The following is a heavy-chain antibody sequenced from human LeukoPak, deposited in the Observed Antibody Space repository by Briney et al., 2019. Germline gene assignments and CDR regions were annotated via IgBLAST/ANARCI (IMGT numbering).Heavy chain of an antibody. CDR2: ISTDGSQ. CDR1: GFTFSNFV. CDR3: AKNDGNIWQPHS. V-gene: IGHV3-64D*06. J-gene: IGHJ4*02. Sequence: PGGSLRLSCSTSGFTFSNFVMQWVRQTPGKGLEYVSVISTDGSQYYPDSVKGRFTIFRGNSKNTLYLQMNSLRPEDTAIYYCAKNDGNIWQPHSWGQGTLVTVSS.